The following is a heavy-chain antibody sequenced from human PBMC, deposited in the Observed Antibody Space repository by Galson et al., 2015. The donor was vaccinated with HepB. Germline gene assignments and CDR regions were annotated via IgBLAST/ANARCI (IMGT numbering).Heavy chain of an antibody. D-gene: IGHD2-2*02. J-gene: IGHJ5*02. CDR3: ARDRGYCSSSSCYKLAYWFDP. V-gene: IGHV1-2*02. CDR2: INPNSGGT. CDR1: GYTFTGHY. Sequence: QSGAEVKKPGESLKISCKASGYTFTGHYMHWVRQAPGQGLEWMGWINPNSGGTSYALKFQGRVTMTWDTSISTAYMELTSLRSDDTAVYYCARDRGYCSSSSCYKLAYWFDPWGQGTLVTVSS.